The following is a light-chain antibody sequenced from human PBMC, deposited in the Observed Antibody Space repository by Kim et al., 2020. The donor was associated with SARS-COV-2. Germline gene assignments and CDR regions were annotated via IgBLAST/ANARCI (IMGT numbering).Light chain of an antibody. V-gene: IGKV3-20*01. CDR2: GAS. CDR3: QQYDRPPWT. Sequence: SPGERATLSCRASQSVSSSYIAWYQQKPGQAPRLLIYGASSGATGIPDRFRGSGSGTDFTLTISRLEPEDFAVYYCQQYDRPPWTFGQGTKVEIK. CDR1: QSVSSSY. J-gene: IGKJ1*01.